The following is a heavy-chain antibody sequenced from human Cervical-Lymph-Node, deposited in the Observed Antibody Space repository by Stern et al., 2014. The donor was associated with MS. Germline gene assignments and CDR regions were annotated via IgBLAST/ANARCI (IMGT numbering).Heavy chain of an antibody. CDR2: ISYDGSNK. J-gene: IGHJ4*02. D-gene: IGHD6-19*01. V-gene: IGHV3-30*18. CDR3: AKDRYSSGWYFDY. Sequence: VQLVESGGGVVQPGRSLRLSCAASGFTFSSYGMHWVRQAPGKGLELVAVISYDGSNKYYADSVKGRFTISRDNSKNTLYLQMNSLRAEDTAVYYCAKDRYSSGWYFDYWGQGTLVTVSS. CDR1: GFTFSSYG.